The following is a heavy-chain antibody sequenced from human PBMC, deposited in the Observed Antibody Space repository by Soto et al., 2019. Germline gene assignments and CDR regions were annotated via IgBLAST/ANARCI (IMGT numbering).Heavy chain of an antibody. D-gene: IGHD6-6*01. CDR3: ARASSSWSRGFDY. J-gene: IGHJ4*02. CDR1: GGSINYYY. Sequence: SETLSLTCTVSGGSINYYYWNWLRQPPGKGLEYIGFIYYSGSTNYNPSLKSRVTISLDTSKNQFSLKMTSVTAADSALYHCARASSSWSRGFDYWGQGVLVTVSS. V-gene: IGHV4-59*01. CDR2: IYYSGST.